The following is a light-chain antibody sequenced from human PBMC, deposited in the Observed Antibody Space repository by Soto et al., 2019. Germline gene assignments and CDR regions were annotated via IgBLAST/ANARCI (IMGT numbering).Light chain of an antibody. CDR2: RSH. CDR3: ATWDDNLSGVV. V-gene: IGLV1-47*01. J-gene: IGLJ3*02. Sequence: QSVLTQPPSVSGTPGQRVTISCSESNSNIGYNSVYWYQQLPGTAPKLLIYRSHERPSGVPDRFSGSKSGTSASLAISGLRSEDEADYSCATWDDNLSGVVFGGGTQLTVL. CDR1: NSNIGYNS.